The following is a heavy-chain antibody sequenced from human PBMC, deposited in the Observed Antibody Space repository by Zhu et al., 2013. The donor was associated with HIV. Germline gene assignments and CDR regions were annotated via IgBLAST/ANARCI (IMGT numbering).Heavy chain of an antibody. Sequence: VQLVQSGAEVKKPGASVKVSCKASGYTFTGYYMHWVRQAPGQGLEWMGWINPNSGGTNYAQKFQGRVTMTRETSISTAYMELTRLRSDDTAVYYCARGEGTTVTAIDWFDPWGQGTLVTVSS. V-gene: IGHV1-2*02. CDR1: GYTFTGYY. D-gene: IGHD4-4*01. CDR3: ARGEGTTVTAIDWFDP. J-gene: IGHJ5*02. CDR2: INPNSGGT.